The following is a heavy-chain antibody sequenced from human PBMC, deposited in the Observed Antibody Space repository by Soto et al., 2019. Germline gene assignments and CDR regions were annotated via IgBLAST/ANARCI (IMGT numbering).Heavy chain of an antibody. V-gene: IGHV4-34*01. J-gene: IGHJ4*02. Sequence: QVQLQQWGAGLLKPSETLSLTCAVYGGSFSGYYWNWIRQPPGKGLEWIGKINHRGSTNYNPSLKSRVTMSVDMSKNQFTLKLSSVTAADTAVYYCARLYYYGSQSYSTYYFDHWGQGTLVTVSS. CDR1: GGSFSGYY. D-gene: IGHD3-10*01. CDR2: INHRGST. CDR3: ARLYYYGSQSYSTYYFDH.